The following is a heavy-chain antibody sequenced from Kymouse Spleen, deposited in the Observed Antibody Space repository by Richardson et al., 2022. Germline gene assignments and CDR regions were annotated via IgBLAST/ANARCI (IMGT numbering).Heavy chain of an antibody. CDR3: AREGDNWNSSWYYGMDV. V-gene: IGHV4-34*01. CDR2: INHSGST. Sequence: QVQLQQWGAGLLKPSETLSLTCAVYGGSFSGYYWSWIRQPPGKGLEWIGEINHSGSTNYNPSLKSRVTISVDTSKNQFSLKLSSVTAADTAVYYCAREGDNWNSSWYYGMDVWGQGTTVTVSS. CDR1: GGSFSGYY. D-gene: IGHD1-7*01. J-gene: IGHJ6*02.